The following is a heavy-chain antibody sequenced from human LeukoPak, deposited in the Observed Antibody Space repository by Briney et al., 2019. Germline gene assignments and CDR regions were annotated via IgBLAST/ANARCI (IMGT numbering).Heavy chain of an antibody. Sequence: SETLSLTCTVSGGSISSYYWSWIRQPPGKGLEWTGYIYYSGSTNYNPSLKSRVTISVDTSKNQFSLKLSSVTAADTAVYYCARDRRDGYNSWGQGTLVTVSS. CDR1: GGSISSYY. J-gene: IGHJ5*02. CDR3: ARDRRDGYNS. D-gene: IGHD5-24*01. CDR2: IYYSGST. V-gene: IGHV4-59*01.